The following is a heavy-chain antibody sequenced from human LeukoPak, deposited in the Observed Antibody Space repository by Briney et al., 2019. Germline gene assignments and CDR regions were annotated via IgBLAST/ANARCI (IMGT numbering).Heavy chain of an antibody. CDR1: GGSISSYY. Sequence: SETLSLTCTVSGGSISSYYWSWIRQPAGKGLEWIGRFYTSGSINYNPPLKSRAAMSVDTSKNQFSLKLSSVTAADTAVYYGARVFTFNWFDPWGQGTLVTVSS. CDR2: FYTSGSI. CDR3: ARVFTFNWFDP. D-gene: IGHD2/OR15-2a*01. V-gene: IGHV4-4*07. J-gene: IGHJ5*02.